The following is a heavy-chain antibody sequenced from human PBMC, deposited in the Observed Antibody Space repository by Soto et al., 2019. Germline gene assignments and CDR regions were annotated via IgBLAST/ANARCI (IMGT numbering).Heavy chain of an antibody. V-gene: IGHV3-30-3*02. J-gene: IGHJ4*02. CDR1: GFTFSSYA. CDR3: AKLHSSSWYY. CDR2: ISYDGSNK. Sequence: QVQLVESGGGVVQPGRSLRLSCAASGFTFSSYAMHWVRQAPGKGLEWVAVISYDGSNKYYADSVKGRFTISRDNSKNTLYLQMNSLRAEDTAVYYCAKLHSSSWYYWGQGTLVTVSS. D-gene: IGHD6-13*01.